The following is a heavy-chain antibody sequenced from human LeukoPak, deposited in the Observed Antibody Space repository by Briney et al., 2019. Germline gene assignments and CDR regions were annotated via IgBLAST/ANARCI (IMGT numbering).Heavy chain of an antibody. V-gene: IGHV1-18*01. CDR2: ISAYNGNT. Sequence: GASVKVSCKASGYTFTSYGISWVRQAPGQGLEWMGWISAYNGNTNYAQKLQGRVTMTTDTSTSTAYMELRSLRSDDTAVYYCARGSSWYGLTTNFDIWGQGTMVTVSS. J-gene: IGHJ3*02. D-gene: IGHD6-13*01. CDR3: ARGSSWYGLTTNFDI. CDR1: GYTFTSYG.